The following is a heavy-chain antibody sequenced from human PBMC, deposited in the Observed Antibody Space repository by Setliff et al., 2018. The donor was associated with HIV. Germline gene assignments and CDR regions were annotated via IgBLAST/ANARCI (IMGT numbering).Heavy chain of an antibody. J-gene: IGHJ6*02. CDR3: ARDGEYQVLHHYYYGMDV. V-gene: IGHV1-18*01. D-gene: IGHD2-2*01. CDR2: ISPNNGNT. Sequence: ASVKVSCKASGYTFTRHGISWVRQAPGQGLEWMGWISPNNGNTNYAQKVQGRVTLTADTSTSTAYMELRSLRSDDTAVYYCARDGEYQVLHHYYYGMDVWGQGTTVTVS. CDR1: GYTFTRHG.